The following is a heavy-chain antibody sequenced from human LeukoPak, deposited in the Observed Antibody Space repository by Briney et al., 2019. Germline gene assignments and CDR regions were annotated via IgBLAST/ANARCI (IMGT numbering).Heavy chain of an antibody. D-gene: IGHD2-15*01. CDR1: GFTFSSYW. J-gene: IGHJ4*02. CDR2: IKQDGSEK. Sequence: PGGSLRLSCADSGFTFSSYWMSWVRQAPGKGLEWVANIKQDGSEKYYVDSVKGRFTISRDNAKNSLYLQMNSLRAEDTAVYYCAREYCSGGSCYSGGYYFDYWGQGTLVTVSS. CDR3: AREYCSGGSCYSGGYYFDY. V-gene: IGHV3-7*03.